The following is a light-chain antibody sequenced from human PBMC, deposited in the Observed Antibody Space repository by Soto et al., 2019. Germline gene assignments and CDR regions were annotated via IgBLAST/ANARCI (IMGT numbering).Light chain of an antibody. CDR3: LLYYGDVNWV. J-gene: IGLJ3*02. V-gene: IGLV7-43*01. CDR1: TGTVTSGYF. CDR2: STS. Sequence: QTVVTQEPSLTVPPGGTVTLTCASSTGTVTSGYFPSWFQKKPGQAPRALIYSTSNRHSWTPARFSGSLLGGKAALTLSAVQPEDEAGYYCLLYYGDVNWVFGGGTQLTVL.